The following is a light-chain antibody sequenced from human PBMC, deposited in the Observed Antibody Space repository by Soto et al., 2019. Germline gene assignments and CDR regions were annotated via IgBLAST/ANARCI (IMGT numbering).Light chain of an antibody. Sequence: EIVLTQSPATLSLSPGERATLSCRASEDVSSYLAWYQQRPGQAPRLLIYGASNRATGIPARFSGSGSGTDFTLTISSLEPEDFAVYYCQQRSNWRITFGGGTKVDIK. V-gene: IGKV3-11*01. CDR2: GAS. CDR3: QQRSNWRIT. CDR1: EDVSSY. J-gene: IGKJ4*01.